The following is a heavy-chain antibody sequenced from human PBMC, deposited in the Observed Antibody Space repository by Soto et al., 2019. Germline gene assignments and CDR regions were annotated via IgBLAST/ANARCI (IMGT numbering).Heavy chain of an antibody. Sequence: QLQLQESDPGLVKPSETLSVTCTVSGGSISSSSSYWGWIRQPPGKGLEWIGTIYSGSTYYNPSLKSRVTISVDTSKNQFSLKLSSVAAADTAIYFCATTRGIAVGGSFDYWGQGTLVTVSS. V-gene: IGHV4-39*01. CDR3: ATTRGIAVGGSFDY. CDR2: IYSGST. J-gene: IGHJ4*02. CDR1: GGSISSSSSY. D-gene: IGHD6-13*01.